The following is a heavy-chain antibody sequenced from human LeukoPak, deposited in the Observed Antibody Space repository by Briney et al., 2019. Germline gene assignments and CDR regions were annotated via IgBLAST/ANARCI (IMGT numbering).Heavy chain of an antibody. J-gene: IGHJ6*02. D-gene: IGHD2-2*01. V-gene: IGHV3-23*01. CDR2: IGESGTAT. Sequence: GGSLRLSCAASGFTFSTFTMSWVRQAPGKGLEWVSDIGESGTATDYSDSVKGRFTISRDNSKTTLYLQMNSLRAEDTAVYYCAKGPSPPYYYYGMDVWXXXTTVTVSS. CDR3: AKGPSPPYYYYGMDV. CDR1: GFTFSTFT.